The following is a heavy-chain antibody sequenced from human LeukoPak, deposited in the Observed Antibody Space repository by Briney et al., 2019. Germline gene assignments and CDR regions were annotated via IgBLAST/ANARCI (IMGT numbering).Heavy chain of an antibody. CDR2: IYYSGST. D-gene: IGHD5-24*01. Sequence: ETLSLTRPVSGGSISSYYWGWIRPPPGKGLEWIGYIYYSGSTNYNPSLKSRVTISVDTSKNQFSLKLSSVTTADTAVYYCATLPPSHGAFDIWGQGTMVTVSS. CDR3: ATLPPSHGAFDI. CDR1: GGSISSYY. J-gene: IGHJ3*02. V-gene: IGHV4-59*08.